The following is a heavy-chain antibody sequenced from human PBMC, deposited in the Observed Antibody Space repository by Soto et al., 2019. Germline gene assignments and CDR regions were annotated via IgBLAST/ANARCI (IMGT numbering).Heavy chain of an antibody. CDR2: IFYSGTA. J-gene: IGHJ5*02. Sequence: PSETLSLTCTVSGDSTSSGNHYWSWIRQPPGKGLEWIGYIFYSGTAYYNPSLKSRLTISVDTSKNQFSLKLSSVTAAGTAVYYCARTDYGTAYFDPWGQGSLVTVSS. CDR3: ARTDYGTAYFDP. V-gene: IGHV4-30-4*01. D-gene: IGHD3-10*01. CDR1: GDSTSSGNHY.